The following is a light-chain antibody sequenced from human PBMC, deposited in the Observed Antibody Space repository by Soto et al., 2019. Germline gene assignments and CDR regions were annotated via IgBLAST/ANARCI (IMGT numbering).Light chain of an antibody. CDR1: QGISNY. Sequence: DIQMTQSPSSLSASVGDRVTITCRASQGISNYLAWYQQKPGKVPKLLIYAASTLQSGVPSRFSGRRSATYFTLTISSLQPEDVSTYYCPKYNSAPWTFGQGTKVEIK. J-gene: IGKJ1*01. V-gene: IGKV1-27*01. CDR2: AAS. CDR3: PKYNSAPWT.